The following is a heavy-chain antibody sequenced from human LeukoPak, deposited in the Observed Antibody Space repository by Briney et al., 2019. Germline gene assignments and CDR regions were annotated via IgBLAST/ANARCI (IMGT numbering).Heavy chain of an antibody. V-gene: IGHV4-34*01. J-gene: IGHJ3*02. Sequence: SETLSLTCAVYGGSFSGYYWSWIRQPPGKGLEWIGEINHSGSTNYNPSLKSRVTISVDTSKNQFSLKLTSVTAADTAIYYCARVGGMLTINNEAFDIWGQGTVVTVS. D-gene: IGHD3-16*01. CDR1: GGSFSGYY. CDR3: ARVGGMLTINNEAFDI. CDR2: INHSGST.